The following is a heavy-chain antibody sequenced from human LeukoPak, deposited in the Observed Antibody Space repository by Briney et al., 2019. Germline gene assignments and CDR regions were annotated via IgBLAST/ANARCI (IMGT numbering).Heavy chain of an antibody. CDR2: INPTTGGA. CDR1: GYTFTGYY. CDR3: AASDSTTGNWFDP. V-gene: IGHV1-2*02. Sequence: ASVKVSCKASGYTFTGYYMHWVRQAPGQGLEWMGWINPTTGGANYAQKFQGRVAMTRDTSTSTVYMELSSLTSGDTAVYYCAASDSTTGNWFDPWGQGTRVSVSS. D-gene: IGHD1-14*01. J-gene: IGHJ5*02.